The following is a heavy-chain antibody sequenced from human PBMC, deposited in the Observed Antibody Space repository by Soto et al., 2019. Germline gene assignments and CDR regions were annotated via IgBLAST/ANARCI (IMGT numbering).Heavy chain of an antibody. D-gene: IGHD2-21*01. CDR3: VRDMQLWRLDS. Sequence: PGVSLRLCCAASGLTCRSYWRHWVRQAPGKGLVWVSRINTDGSVAMYVDSVKGRFTISRDNAKNTLYLHMNSLRAEDTAVYYCVRDMQLWRLDSWGPGTLVTVS. J-gene: IGHJ4*02. CDR1: GLTCRSYW. CDR2: INTDGSVA. V-gene: IGHV3-74*03.